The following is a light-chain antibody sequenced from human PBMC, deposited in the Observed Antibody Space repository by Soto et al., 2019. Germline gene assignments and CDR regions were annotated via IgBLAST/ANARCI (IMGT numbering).Light chain of an antibody. V-gene: IGLV1-51*01. J-gene: IGLJ1*01. Sequence: QSVLTQPPSVSATPGQTVTISCSRSNSNIGNNYVSWYQQLPGTAPKLLIYDNNKRPSEIPDRFSGSKSGPSATLGITGLQTGDEADYYCGTWDSSLSAGVFGTGTKVTVL. CDR2: DNN. CDR3: GTWDSSLSAGV. CDR1: NSNIGNNY.